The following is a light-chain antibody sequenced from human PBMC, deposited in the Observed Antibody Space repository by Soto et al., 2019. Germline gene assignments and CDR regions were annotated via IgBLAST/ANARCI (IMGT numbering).Light chain of an antibody. CDR1: QNINGR. CDR2: DVS. CDR3: QQYHMYPYT. J-gene: IGKJ2*01. V-gene: IGKV1-5*01. Sequence: DIPMTQSPSTLSASIGDRVTISCRASQNINGRLAWYQQKPGRAPKLLIYDVSTLETGVPSSFSGRASGTDFTLTISSLQPDDFATYYCQQYHMYPYTFGQGTKLDIQ.